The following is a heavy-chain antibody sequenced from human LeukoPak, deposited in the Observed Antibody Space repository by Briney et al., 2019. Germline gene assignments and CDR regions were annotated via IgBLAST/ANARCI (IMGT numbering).Heavy chain of an antibody. CDR2: IIPIFGTA. Sequence: GASVKVSCKASGGTFSSYAISWVRQAPGQGLEWMGGIIPIFGTANYAQKFQGRVTMTRDTSTSTVYMELSSLRSDDTAMYYCARSSGRSPNRDYMDVWGKGTTVTISS. CDR1: GGTFSSYA. V-gene: IGHV1-69*05. J-gene: IGHJ6*03. D-gene: IGHD1-14*01. CDR3: ARSSGRSPNRDYMDV.